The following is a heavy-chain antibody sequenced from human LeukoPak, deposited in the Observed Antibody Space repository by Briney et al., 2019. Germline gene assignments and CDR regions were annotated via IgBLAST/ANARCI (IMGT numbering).Heavy chain of an antibody. Sequence: PSETLSLTCTVSGESISGFYWNWIRQPPGKGLEWIGYIYYSGNTNYNPSLKSRVTMSVDTSKNQFSLKLSSVTAADTAVYFCARHQWVPAFDIWGQGTRVTVSS. D-gene: IGHD1-26*01. V-gene: IGHV4-59*08. CDR1: GESISGFY. J-gene: IGHJ3*02. CDR2: IYYSGNT. CDR3: ARHQWVPAFDI.